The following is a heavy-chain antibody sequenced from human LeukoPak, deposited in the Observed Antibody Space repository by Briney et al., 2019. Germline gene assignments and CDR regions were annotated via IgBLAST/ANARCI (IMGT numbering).Heavy chain of an antibody. CDR1: GGSISSYY. CDR2: IYYSGST. CDR3: ARESRGSYYSGYYFDY. D-gene: IGHD1-26*01. V-gene: IGHV4-59*01. Sequence: PSETLSLTCTVSGGSISSYYWSWLRQPPGKGLEWIGYIYYSGSTNYNPSLKSRVTISVDTSKNQFSLKLSSVTAADTAVYYCARESRGSYYSGYYFDYWGQGTLVTVSS. J-gene: IGHJ4*02.